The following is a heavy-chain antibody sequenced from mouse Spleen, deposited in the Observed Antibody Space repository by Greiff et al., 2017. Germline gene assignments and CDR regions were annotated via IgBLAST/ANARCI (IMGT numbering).Heavy chain of an antibody. Sequence: EVQLQQSGPELVKPGASVKISCKASGYTFTDYYMNWVKQSHGKSLEWIGDINPNNGGTSYNQKFKGKATLTVDKSSSTAYMELRSLTSEDSAVYYCARSHTTDSWFAYWGQGTLVTVSA. J-gene: IGHJ3*01. V-gene: IGHV1-26*01. CDR1: GYTFTDYY. D-gene: IGHD1-1*01. CDR3: ARSHTTDSWFAY. CDR2: INPNNGGT.